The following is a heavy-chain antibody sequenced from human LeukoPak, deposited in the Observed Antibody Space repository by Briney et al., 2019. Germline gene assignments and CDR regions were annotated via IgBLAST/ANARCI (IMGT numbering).Heavy chain of an antibody. Sequence: PGRSLRLSCAASGFTFSSYWMHWVSQAPKQGLVWVSRINSDGSSTSYADSVKGRFTISRDNAKNTLYLKMNSLRAEDTAVYYCAPSESYGGHFDYWGQGTLVTVSS. V-gene: IGHV3-74*01. D-gene: IGHD4-17*01. CDR3: APSESYGGHFDY. CDR1: GFTFSSYW. J-gene: IGHJ4*02. CDR2: INSDGSST.